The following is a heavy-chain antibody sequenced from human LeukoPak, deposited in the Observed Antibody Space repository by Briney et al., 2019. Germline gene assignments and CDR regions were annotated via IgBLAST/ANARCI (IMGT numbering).Heavy chain of an antibody. J-gene: IGHJ3*02. CDR1: GGFISSYY. Sequence: SETLSLTCTVSGGFISSYYWSWIRQPPGKGLEWIGYIYYSGSTNYNPSLKSRVTISVDTSKNQFSLKLSSVTAADTAVYYCARVYEAFDIWGQGTMVTVSS. D-gene: IGHD5/OR15-5a*01. V-gene: IGHV4-59*01. CDR2: IYYSGST. CDR3: ARVYEAFDI.